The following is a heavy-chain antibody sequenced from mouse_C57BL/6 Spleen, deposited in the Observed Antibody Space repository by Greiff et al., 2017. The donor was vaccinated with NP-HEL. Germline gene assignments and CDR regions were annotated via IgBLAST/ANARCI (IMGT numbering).Heavy chain of an antibody. CDR1: GFTFNTYA. V-gene: IGHV10-3*01. J-gene: IGHJ4*01. Sequence: EVQRVESGGGLVQPKGSLKLSCAASGFTFNTYAMHWVRQAPGKGLEWVARIRSKSSNYATYYADSVKDRFTISRDDSQSMLYLQMNNLKTEDTAMYYCVRGPSYYSNYDAMDYWGQGTSVTVSS. D-gene: IGHD2-5*01. CDR2: IRSKSSNYAT. CDR3: VRGPSYYSNYDAMDY.